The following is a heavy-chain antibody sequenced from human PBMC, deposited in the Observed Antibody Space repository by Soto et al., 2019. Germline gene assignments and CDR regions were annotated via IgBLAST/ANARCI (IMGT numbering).Heavy chain of an antibody. V-gene: IGHV2-5*02. Sequence: QITLKESDPTMVKPTKTLTLTCAFSGFLLTSSGVGVRWIRHPPGEALEWLSLIYWDDSKCYSPSLKRRLTITKYAHKNKELLLMTNKDPVDTATYYCVYYDYHHSSGCYLSFDYWGQGTPVNGSS. D-gene: IGHD3-22*01. CDR1: GFLLTSSGVG. CDR3: VYYDYHHSSGCYLSFDY. CDR2: IYWDDSK. J-gene: IGHJ4*02.